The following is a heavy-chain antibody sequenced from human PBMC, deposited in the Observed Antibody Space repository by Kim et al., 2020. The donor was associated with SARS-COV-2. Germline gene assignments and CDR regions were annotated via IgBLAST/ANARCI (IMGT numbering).Heavy chain of an antibody. Sequence: SETLSLTCTASGGSISSYYWSWIRQPPGKGLEWIGYIYYSGSTNYNPSLKSRVTISVDTSKNQFSLKLSSVTAADTAVYYCARYSSSWFPWYFDLWGRGTLVTVSS. D-gene: IGHD6-13*01. V-gene: IGHV4-59*08. J-gene: IGHJ2*01. CDR3: ARYSSSWFPWYFDL. CDR1: GGSISSYY. CDR2: IYYSGST.